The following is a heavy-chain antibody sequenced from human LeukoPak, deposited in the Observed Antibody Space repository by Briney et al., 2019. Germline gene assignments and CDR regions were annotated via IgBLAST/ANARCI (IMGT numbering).Heavy chain of an antibody. Sequence: PSETLSLTCAAYGGSFSVYYWSWIRQPPGKGLEWIGEIYHSGSTNYNPSLKSRVTMSVDTSKNQFSLKVSSVTAADTAVYYCARVFDSGSQAYFYYMDVWGKGTTVTISS. D-gene: IGHD3-10*01. CDR1: GGSFSVYY. V-gene: IGHV4-34*01. CDR3: ARVFDSGSQAYFYYMDV. CDR2: IYHSGST. J-gene: IGHJ6*03.